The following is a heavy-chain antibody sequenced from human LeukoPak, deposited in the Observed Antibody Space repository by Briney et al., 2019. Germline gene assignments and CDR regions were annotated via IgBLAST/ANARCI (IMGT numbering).Heavy chain of an antibody. CDR3: ARAGYCSGGSCYGSDY. Sequence: GGSLRLSCAASGFTFSSYGMHWVRQAPGKGLEWVAAIWYDGSIQYYADSVKGRFTISRDNSKNTLYLQMDSLRAEDTAVYYCARAGYCSGGSCYGSDYWGQGTLLSVSS. J-gene: IGHJ4*02. CDR2: IWYDGSIQ. D-gene: IGHD2-15*01. CDR1: GFTFSSYG. V-gene: IGHV3-33*01.